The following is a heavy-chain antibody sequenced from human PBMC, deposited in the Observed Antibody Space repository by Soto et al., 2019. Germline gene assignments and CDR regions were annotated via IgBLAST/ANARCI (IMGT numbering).Heavy chain of an antibody. Sequence: SETLALTCTVSGGSISSYYWSWIRQPPGKGLEWIGYIYYSGSTNYNPSLKSRVTISVDTSKNQFSLKLSSVTAAVTAVYYCSISFGVADPGPFDYRGQGSPVTVSA. J-gene: IGHJ4*02. CDR2: IYYSGST. V-gene: IGHV4-59*12. CDR1: GGSISSYY. D-gene: IGHD2-15*01. CDR3: SISFGVADPGPFDY.